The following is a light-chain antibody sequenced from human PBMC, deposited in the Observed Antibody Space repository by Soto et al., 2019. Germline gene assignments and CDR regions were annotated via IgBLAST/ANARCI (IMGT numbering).Light chain of an antibody. Sequence: EIVLTQSPGTLSLTPGDRATLYCRASQSVSSSNLAWYQQKRGQSPRLLIYGASSRATGIPDRFSGSGSGPDLTLTISRLEPEDFAVYFCQQYNNWPPLWTFGQGAKADIK. CDR3: QQYNNWPPLWT. CDR1: QSVSSSN. J-gene: IGKJ1*01. V-gene: IGKV3-20*01. CDR2: GAS.